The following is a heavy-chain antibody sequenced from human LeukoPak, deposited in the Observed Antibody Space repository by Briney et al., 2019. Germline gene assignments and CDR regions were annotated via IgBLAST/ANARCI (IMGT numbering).Heavy chain of an antibody. Sequence: SQTLSLTCAISGDSVPRNSATWNWIRQSPSRGLEWLARTYYRSKWYNDYAVSVKSRITINPDTSKNQFSLQLNSVTPEDTAVYYCARDGSGFGEAGLDVWGQGTTVTVSS. J-gene: IGHJ6*02. CDR2: TYYRSKWYN. V-gene: IGHV6-1*01. D-gene: IGHD3-10*01. CDR1: GDSVPRNSAT. CDR3: ARDGSGFGEAGLDV.